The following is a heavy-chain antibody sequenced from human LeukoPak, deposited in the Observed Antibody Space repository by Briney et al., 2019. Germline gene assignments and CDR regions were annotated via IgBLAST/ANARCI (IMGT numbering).Heavy chain of an antibody. Sequence: GGSLRLSCAASGFTFSDQYMDWVRQAPGKGLEWVGRIRKKSNSYTTEYAASVKGRFTISRDDSENSLYLQMNSLKTEDTAVYYCTRVATTNWNFDLWGRGTRVTVSS. D-gene: IGHD1-1*01. J-gene: IGHJ2*01. CDR2: IRKKSNSYTT. CDR3: TRVATTNWNFDL. CDR1: GFTFSDQY. V-gene: IGHV3-72*01.